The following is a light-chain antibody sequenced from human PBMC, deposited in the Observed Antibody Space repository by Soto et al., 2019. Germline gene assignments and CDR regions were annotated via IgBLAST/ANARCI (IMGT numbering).Light chain of an antibody. CDR3: QHDNKRPWT. CDR2: GAS. CDR1: QSVSNN. V-gene: IGKV3-15*01. Sequence: EIEMTQAPATLSLAARERGTHSYRASQSVSNNLAWYQQKPGQAPRLLIYGASTRATGIPARFGGSGSGTEFTLTICSLQSEDFAVYCCQHDNKRPWTFGQGTKVDIK. J-gene: IGKJ1*01.